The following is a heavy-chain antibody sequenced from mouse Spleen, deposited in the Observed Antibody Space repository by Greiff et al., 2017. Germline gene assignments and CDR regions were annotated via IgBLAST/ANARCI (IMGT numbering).Heavy chain of an antibody. Sequence: ESGPGLVKPSQSLSLTCSVTGYSITSGYYWNWIRQFPGNKLEWMGYISYDGSNNYNPSLKNRISITRDTSKNQFFLKLNSVTTEDTATYYCARDKADAMDYWGQGTSVTVSS. CDR3: ARDKADAMDY. CDR1: GYSITSGYY. CDR2: ISYDGSN. V-gene: IGHV3-6*01. J-gene: IGHJ4*01.